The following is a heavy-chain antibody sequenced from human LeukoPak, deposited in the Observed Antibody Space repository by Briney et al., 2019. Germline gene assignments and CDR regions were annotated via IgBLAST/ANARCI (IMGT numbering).Heavy chain of an antibody. CDR1: GFTFSSYA. D-gene: IGHD2-15*01. CDR3: ASGDCSGGSCYEYY. Sequence: GGSLRLSCAASGFTFSSYAMSWVRQTPGKGLEWVSVVSASGSSTYDADSVKGRFTISRDNSENTLYLQMNSLRAEDTAVYYCASGDCSGGSCYEYYWGQGTLVTVSS. J-gene: IGHJ4*02. CDR2: VSASGSST. V-gene: IGHV3-23*01.